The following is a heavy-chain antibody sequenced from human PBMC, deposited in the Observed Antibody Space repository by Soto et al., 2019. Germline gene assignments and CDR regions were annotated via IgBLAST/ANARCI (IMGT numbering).Heavy chain of an antibody. J-gene: IGHJ5*02. CDR1: VGSISSSSYY. CDR2: IYYGGTT. CDR3: ARLGAYYQSLDP. Sequence: SETLYLTCTVSVGSISSSSYYWGWIRQPPGKGLEWVGCIYYGGTTSYNPSLKSRVTISLETSKSQFSLRLSSVTVADTAVYYCARLGAYYQSLDPWGPGTLVTVSS. V-gene: IGHV4-39*07. D-gene: IGHD2-21*01.